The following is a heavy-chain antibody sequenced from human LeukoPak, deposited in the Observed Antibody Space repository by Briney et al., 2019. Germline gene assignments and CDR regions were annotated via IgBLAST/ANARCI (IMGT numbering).Heavy chain of an antibody. CDR1: GGSISSYY. Sequence: SETLSLTCTVSGGSISSYYWSWIRQPPGKGLEWIGYIYYSGSTNYNPSLKSRVTISVDTSKNQFSLKLSSVTAADTAVYYCARHPAAVVAAMGFDYWGQGTLVTVSS. V-gene: IGHV4-59*01. J-gene: IGHJ4*02. D-gene: IGHD2-15*01. CDR2: IYYSGST. CDR3: ARHPAAVVAAMGFDY.